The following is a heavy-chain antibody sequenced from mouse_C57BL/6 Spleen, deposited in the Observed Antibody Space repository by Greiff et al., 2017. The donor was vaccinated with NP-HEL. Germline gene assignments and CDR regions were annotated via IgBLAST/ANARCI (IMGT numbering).Heavy chain of an antibody. CDR3: ARGRTGTRFAY. J-gene: IGHJ3*01. D-gene: IGHD4-1*01. CDR1: GYTFTDYN. Sequence: VQLQQSGPELVKPGASVKIPCKASGYTFTDYNMDWVKQSHGKSLEWIGDINPNNGGTIYNQKFKGKATLTVDKSSSTAYMELRSLTSEDTAVYYCARGRTGTRFAYWGQGTLVTVSA. CDR2: INPNNGGT. V-gene: IGHV1-18*01.